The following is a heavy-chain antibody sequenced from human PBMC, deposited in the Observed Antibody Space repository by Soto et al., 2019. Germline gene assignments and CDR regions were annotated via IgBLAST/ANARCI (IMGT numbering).Heavy chain of an antibody. D-gene: IGHD3-16*01. V-gene: IGHV3-23*01. CDR2: ISGSGGGT. Sequence: EVQLLESGGGLVQPGGSLRLSCAASGFTFSSYAMSWVRQAPGKGLEWISSISGSGGGTDFADSVKGRFTISRDNSKNTLHLQMNSLRAEDTAVYYCAKARRYDYIWGSWNYWGQGTLVTVSS. CDR1: GFTFSSYA. CDR3: AKARRYDYIWGSWNY. J-gene: IGHJ4*02.